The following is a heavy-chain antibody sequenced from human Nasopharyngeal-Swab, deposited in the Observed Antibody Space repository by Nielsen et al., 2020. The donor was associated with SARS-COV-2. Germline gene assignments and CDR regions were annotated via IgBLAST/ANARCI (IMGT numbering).Heavy chain of an antibody. J-gene: IGHJ4*02. Sequence: IRQALGQGLEWVSYISSSGSTGYYADSVKGRFTISRDNAKNSLYLQMNSLRAEDTAVYYCARDYCSSTSCYDYWGQGTLVTVSS. V-gene: IGHV3-48*03. CDR2: ISSSGSTG. D-gene: IGHD2-2*01. CDR3: ARDYCSSTSCYDY.